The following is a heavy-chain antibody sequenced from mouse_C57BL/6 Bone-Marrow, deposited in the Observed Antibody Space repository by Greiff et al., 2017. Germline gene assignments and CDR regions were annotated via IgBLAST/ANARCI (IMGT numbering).Heavy chain of an antibody. CDR3: ADYDTDWFAY. V-gene: IGHV1-72*01. CDR2: IDPNSGGT. D-gene: IGHD2-4*01. Sequence: QVQLQQPGAELVRPGASVKLSCKASGYTFTSYWMHWVKQRPGRGLEWIGRIDPNSGGTKYNEKFKSKATLTVDKPSSTAYMQLSSLTSEHSAVYYGADYDTDWFAYWGQGTLVTVSA. J-gene: IGHJ3*01. CDR1: GYTFTSYW.